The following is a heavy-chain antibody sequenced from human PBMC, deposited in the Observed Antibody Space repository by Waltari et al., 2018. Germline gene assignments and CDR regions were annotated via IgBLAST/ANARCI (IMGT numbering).Heavy chain of an antibody. J-gene: IGHJ3*02. CDR3: ARVLYAVVITKGAFDI. D-gene: IGHD3-22*01. CDR2: INHRGST. Sequence: QVQLQQWGAGLLKPSETLSLTCAVYGGSFSGYYWSWIRQPPGKGLEWIGEINHRGSTNSNPSLKSRVTISVDTSKNQFSLKLSSVTAADTAVYYCARVLYAVVITKGAFDIWGQGTMVTVSS. V-gene: IGHV4-34*01. CDR1: GGSFSGYY.